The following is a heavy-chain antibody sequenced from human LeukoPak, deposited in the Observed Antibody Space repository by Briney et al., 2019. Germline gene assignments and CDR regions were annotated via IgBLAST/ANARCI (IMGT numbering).Heavy chain of an antibody. Sequence: SETLSLTCTVSGGSISSSSYYWGWIRQPPGKGLEWIGSIYYSGSTYYNPSLKSRVTISVDTSKNQFSLKLSSVTAADTAVYYCAREHEVSEGCFDYWGQGTLVTVSS. CDR1: GGSISSSSYY. J-gene: IGHJ4*02. V-gene: IGHV4-39*07. CDR3: AREHEVSEGCFDY. CDR2: IYYSGST.